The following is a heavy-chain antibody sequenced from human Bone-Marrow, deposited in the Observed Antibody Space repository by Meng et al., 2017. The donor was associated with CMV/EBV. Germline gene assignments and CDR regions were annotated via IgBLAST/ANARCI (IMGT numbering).Heavy chain of an antibody. J-gene: IGHJ3*02. CDR2: INHSGST. D-gene: IGHD6-13*01. Sequence: GSLRLSCAVYGGSFSGYYWSWIRQPPGKGLEWSGEINHSGSTNYNPSLKSRVTISVDTSKNQFSLKLSSVTAADTAVYYCARVGYGYSSSWSPPTPLLGAFDIWGQGTMVTVSS. V-gene: IGHV4-34*01. CDR3: ARVGYGYSSSWSPPTPLLGAFDI. CDR1: GGSFSGYY.